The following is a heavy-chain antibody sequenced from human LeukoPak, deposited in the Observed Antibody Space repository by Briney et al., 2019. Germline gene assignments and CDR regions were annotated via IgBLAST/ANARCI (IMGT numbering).Heavy chain of an antibody. CDR1: GFTFSSYS. CDR3: ARALEVCSGGSCYYAEYFQH. D-gene: IGHD2-15*01. V-gene: IGHV3-21*01. CDR2: ISSSSSYI. J-gene: IGHJ1*01. Sequence: GGSLRLSCAASGFTFSSYSMNWVRQAPGKGLEWVSSISSSSSYIYYAGSVKGRFTISRDNAKNSLYLQMNSLRAEDTAVYYCARALEVCSGGSCYYAEYFQHWGQGTLVTVSS.